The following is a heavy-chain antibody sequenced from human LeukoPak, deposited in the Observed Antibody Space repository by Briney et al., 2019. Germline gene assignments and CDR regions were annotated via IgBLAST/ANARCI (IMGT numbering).Heavy chain of an antibody. V-gene: IGHV4-4*07. Sequence: SETLSLTRTVPGGSISSYYWSWIRQPAGKGLEWIGRIYTSGSTNYNPSLKSRVTMSVDTSKNQFSLKLSSVTAADTAVYYCARISYYGSGAGLHYYYYYYMDVWGKGTTVAVSS. J-gene: IGHJ6*03. D-gene: IGHD3-10*01. CDR2: IYTSGST. CDR1: GGSISSYY. CDR3: ARISYYGSGAGLHYYYYYYMDV.